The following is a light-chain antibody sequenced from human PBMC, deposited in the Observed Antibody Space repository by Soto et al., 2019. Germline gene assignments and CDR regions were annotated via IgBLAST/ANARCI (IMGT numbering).Light chain of an antibody. V-gene: IGLV2-14*01. CDR1: SSDVCGYNY. Sequence: QLVLTQPASVSWSPGQSVTISFTGTSSDVCGYNYVSWYQQHPGKAPKLMIYDVSNRPSGVSNRFSGSKSGNTASLTISGLQAEDEADYYCSSYTSRSSSTYVFGTGTKVTVL. CDR3: SSYTSRSSSTYV. J-gene: IGLJ1*01. CDR2: DVS.